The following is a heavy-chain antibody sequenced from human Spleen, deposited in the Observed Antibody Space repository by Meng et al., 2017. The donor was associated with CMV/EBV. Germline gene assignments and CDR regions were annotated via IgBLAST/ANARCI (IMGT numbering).Heavy chain of an antibody. CDR3: VLEPDY. D-gene: IGHD1-1*01. CDR1: GFTFSSYW. V-gene: IGHV3-7*01. CDR2: IKQDGSEK. J-gene: IGHJ4*02. Sequence: GESLKISCAASGFTFSSYWMSWVRQAPGKGLEWVANIKQDGSEKYYVDSVKGRFTISRDNAKNSLYLQMNGLRAEDTAVYYCVLEPDYWGQGTLVTVSS.